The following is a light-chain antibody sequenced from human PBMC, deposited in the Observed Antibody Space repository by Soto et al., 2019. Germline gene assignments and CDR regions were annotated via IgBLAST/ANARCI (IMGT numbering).Light chain of an antibody. Sequence: QSALTQPASVSGSPGQSITISCTGTSSDVGRYNLVSWYQQHPGKAPKLMIYEVRKRPSGVSNRFSGSKSGNTASLTISGLQAEDEADYYCCSFAGSSTLVFGTGTKLTVL. J-gene: IGLJ1*01. CDR2: EVR. V-gene: IGLV2-23*02. CDR1: SSDVGRYNL. CDR3: CSFAGSSTLV.